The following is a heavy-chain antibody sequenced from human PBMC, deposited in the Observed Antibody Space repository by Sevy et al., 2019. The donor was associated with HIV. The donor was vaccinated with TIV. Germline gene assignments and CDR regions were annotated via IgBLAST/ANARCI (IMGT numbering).Heavy chain of an antibody. CDR3: ARDFSYYYGSGSYLSPNWFDP. CDR2: ISAYNGNT. CDR1: GYTCTSYG. J-gene: IGHJ5*02. Sequence: ASVKVSCKASGYTCTSYGISWVRPAPRQGLEWMGWISAYNGNTNYAQKLQGRVTMTTDTSTSTAYMELRSLRSDDTAVYYCARDFSYYYGSGSYLSPNWFDPWGQGTLVTVSS. V-gene: IGHV1-18*01. D-gene: IGHD3-10*01.